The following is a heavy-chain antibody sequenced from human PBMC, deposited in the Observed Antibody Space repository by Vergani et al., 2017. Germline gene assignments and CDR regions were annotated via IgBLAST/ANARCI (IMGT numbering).Heavy chain of an antibody. D-gene: IGHD3-22*01. Sequence: QVQLQESGPGLVKPSETLSLTCSVSGGSVSSGSYYWSWIRQPQGKGLEWIGYISYSGSTNYNPPLKSRVTITVDTAKNQFSLKLSSVTAADMAVYYCAREVHYYDSSGFGFDYWGQGTLVTVSS. CDR3: AREVHYYDSSGFGFDY. V-gene: IGHV4-61*01. CDR2: ISYSGST. J-gene: IGHJ4*02. CDR1: GGSVSSGSYY.